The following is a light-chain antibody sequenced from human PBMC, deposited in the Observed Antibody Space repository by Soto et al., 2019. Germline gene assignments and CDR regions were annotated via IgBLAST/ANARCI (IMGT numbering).Light chain of an antibody. CDR1: SSDVGSYNL. CDR2: EGS. J-gene: IGLJ2*01. V-gene: IGLV2-23*01. CDR3: CSYAGSSTSVV. Sequence: QSSPTQPASVSGSPGQSITISCTGTSSDVGSYNLVSGYQQHPGKAPKLMIYEGSKPPSGVSNRFSGSKSGNTASLTISGLQAEYEADYYCCSYAGSSTSVVFGGGTKLTVL.